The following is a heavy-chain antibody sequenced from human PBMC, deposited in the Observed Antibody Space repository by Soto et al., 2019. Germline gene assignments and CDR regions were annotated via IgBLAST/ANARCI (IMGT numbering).Heavy chain of an antibody. CDR3: ANSLTMVRGVIPNPYYYYYGMDV. D-gene: IGHD3-10*01. CDR2: INHSGST. CDR1: GGSFSGYY. V-gene: IGHV4-34*01. Sequence: SETLSLTCAVYGGSFSGYYWSWIRQPPGKGLEWIGEINHSGSTNYNPSLKSRVTISVDTSKNQFSLKLSPVTAADTAVYYCANSLTMVRGVIPNPYYYYYGMDVWGQGTTVTVS. J-gene: IGHJ6*02.